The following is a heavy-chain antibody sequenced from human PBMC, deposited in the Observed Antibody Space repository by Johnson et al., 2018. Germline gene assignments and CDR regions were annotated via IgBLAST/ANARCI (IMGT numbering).Heavy chain of an antibody. Sequence: QVQLVQSGGGVVQPGRSLRLSCAASGFTFSSYGMHWVRQAPGKGLEWVAVISYDGSKKYYADSVKGRFTISRDNPKNTLNLQMNSLRAEDTAVYYCAKDRAYYYDSSGYYNAEYFQHWGQGTLVTVSS. V-gene: IGHV3-30*18. CDR1: GFTFSSYG. J-gene: IGHJ1*01. CDR2: ISYDGSKK. CDR3: AKDRAYYYDSSGYYNAEYFQH. D-gene: IGHD3-22*01.